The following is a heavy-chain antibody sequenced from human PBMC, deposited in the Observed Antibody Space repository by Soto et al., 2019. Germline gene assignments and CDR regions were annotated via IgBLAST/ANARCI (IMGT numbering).Heavy chain of an antibody. J-gene: IGHJ5*02. CDR2: ISSSSSTI. CDR3: AREKVWFGELLSPNWFDP. CDR1: GFTFSSYS. Sequence: SLRLSCAASGFTFSSYSMNWVRQAPGKGLEWVSYISSSSSTIYYADSVKGRFTISRDNAKNSLYLQMNSLRDEDTAVYYCAREKVWFGELLSPNWFDPWGQGTLVTVSS. V-gene: IGHV3-48*02. D-gene: IGHD3-10*01.